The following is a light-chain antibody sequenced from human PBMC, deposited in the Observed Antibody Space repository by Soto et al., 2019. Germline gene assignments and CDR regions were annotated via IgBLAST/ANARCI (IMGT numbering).Light chain of an antibody. CDR1: QTVRNNY. V-gene: IGKV3-11*01. J-gene: IGKJ4*01. Sequence: DIVLTQSPATLSLSPGERATLSCQASQTVRNNYLAWYQQKPGQAPRLLIYGASSRATGIPARFSGSGSGTDFTLTISSLEPEDFAVYYCQQRSNWPPRVTFGGGTKVDIK. CDR3: QQRSNWPPRVT. CDR2: GAS.